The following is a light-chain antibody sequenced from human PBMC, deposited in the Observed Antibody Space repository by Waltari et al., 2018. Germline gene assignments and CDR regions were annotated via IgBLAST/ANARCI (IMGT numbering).Light chain of an antibody. Sequence: DVPMTPSPSTLSAYVGDRVTITCRARQSIDTWLAWYQQKPGKAPKLLIYKASTLQSGVPSRFSGSGSGTEFTLTISSLQPDDSATYYCQQYYSYRAFGQGTKVEIK. V-gene: IGKV1-5*03. CDR2: KAS. J-gene: IGKJ1*01. CDR1: QSIDTW. CDR3: QQYYSYRA.